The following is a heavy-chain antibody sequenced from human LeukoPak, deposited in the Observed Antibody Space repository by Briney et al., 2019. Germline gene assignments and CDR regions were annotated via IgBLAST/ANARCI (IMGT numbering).Heavy chain of an antibody. CDR2: IYYSGST. D-gene: IGHD3-10*01. CDR1: GGSISSGSYY. J-gene: IGHJ4*02. Sequence: SETLSLTCTVSGGSISSGSYYWGWIRQPPGKGLEWIGSIYYSGSTYYNPSLKSRVTISVDTSKNQCSLKLSSVTAADTAVYYCARRMVRGKFDYWGQGTLVTVSS. CDR3: ARRMVRGKFDY. V-gene: IGHV4-39*01.